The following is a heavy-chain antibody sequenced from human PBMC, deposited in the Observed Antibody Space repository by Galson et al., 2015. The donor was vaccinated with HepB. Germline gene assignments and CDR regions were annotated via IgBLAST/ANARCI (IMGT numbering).Heavy chain of an antibody. Sequence: VKVSCKASGVSFTIYPINWVRQAPGQRLEWMGAIIPILGVASYTQKFQGKVTITADRSTTTSYMELTSLTSEDTAVYYCARGIAVAGRRRSYFDSWGQGTLVTVS. J-gene: IGHJ4*02. CDR3: ARGIAVAGRRRSYFDS. CDR1: GVSFTIYP. CDR2: IIPILGVA. V-gene: IGHV1-69*10. D-gene: IGHD6-19*01.